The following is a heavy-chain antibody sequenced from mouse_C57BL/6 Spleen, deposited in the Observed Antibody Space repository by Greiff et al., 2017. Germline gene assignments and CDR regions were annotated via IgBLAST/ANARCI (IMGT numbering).Heavy chain of an antibody. CDR2: IDPSDSYT. V-gene: IGHV1-50*01. Sequence: VQLQQPGAELVKPGASVKLSCKASGYTFTSYWMPWVKQRPGQGLEWIGEIDPSDSYTNYNQKFKGKATLTVDTSSSTAYMQLSSLTSEDSAVYYCARRYGSSSWFAYWGQGTLVTVSA. J-gene: IGHJ3*01. D-gene: IGHD1-1*01. CDR3: ARRYGSSSWFAY. CDR1: GYTFTSYW.